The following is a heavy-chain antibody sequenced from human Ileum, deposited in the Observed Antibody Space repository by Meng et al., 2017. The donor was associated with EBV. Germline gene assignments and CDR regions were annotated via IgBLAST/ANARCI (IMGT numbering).Heavy chain of an antibody. J-gene: IGHJ4*02. V-gene: IGHV4-34*12. CDR1: GGSLSGAY. CDR3: ARRPTGIDY. D-gene: IGHD2-8*02. CDR2: IIHGGSP. Sequence: QEPPQVWGAGMFKPPWTLSLPCPVNGGSLSGAYWNWIRQPPGKGLEWIGEIIHGGSPSYNPSLKSRVTISIDTSKNQLSLMLSSVTAADTAVYYCARRPTGIDYWGQGTLVTVSS.